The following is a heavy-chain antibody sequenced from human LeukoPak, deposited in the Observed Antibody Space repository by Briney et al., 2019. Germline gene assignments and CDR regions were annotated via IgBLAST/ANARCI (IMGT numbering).Heavy chain of an antibody. D-gene: IGHD1-14*01. CDR1: GGSISSYY. J-gene: IGHJ6*03. CDR2: IYYSGST. V-gene: IGHV4-59*01. Sequence: SETPSLTCTVSGGSISSYYWSWIRQPPGKGLEWIGYIYYSGSTNYNPSLKSRVTISVDTSKNQFSLKLSSVSAADTAVYYCARGDSSGARKYYYYYMDVWGKGTTVTVSS. CDR3: ARGDSSGARKYYYYYMDV.